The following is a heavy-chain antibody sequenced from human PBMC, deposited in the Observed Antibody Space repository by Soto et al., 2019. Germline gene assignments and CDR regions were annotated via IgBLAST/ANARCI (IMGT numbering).Heavy chain of an antibody. J-gene: IGHJ6*02. CDR2: ISAYNGNT. D-gene: IGHD2-2*01. V-gene: IGHV1-18*04. CDR1: GYTFTSYG. CDR3: AREAEFGVVPAAPALGYYYGMDV. Sequence: QVQLVQSGAEVKKPGASVKVSCKASGYTFTSYGISWVRQAPGQGLERMGWISAYNGNTNYAQKLQGRVTMTTDTSTSTAYMELRSLRSDDTAVYYCAREAEFGVVPAAPALGYYYGMDVWGQGTTVTVSS.